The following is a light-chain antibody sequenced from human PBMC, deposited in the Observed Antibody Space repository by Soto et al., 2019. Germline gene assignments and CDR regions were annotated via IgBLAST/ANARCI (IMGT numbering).Light chain of an antibody. J-gene: IGKJ2*01. Sequence: DIQMTQSPSTLSASIGDRVTITCRASQSINGRLAWYQQKPGRPPKLLIYDVSFLESGVPSRFSGSGSGTDFHLTLSRLRPDDFATFYCQQYKVYPYTFGQGTRLDIQ. CDR2: DVS. CDR3: QQYKVYPYT. CDR1: QSINGR. V-gene: IGKV1-5*01.